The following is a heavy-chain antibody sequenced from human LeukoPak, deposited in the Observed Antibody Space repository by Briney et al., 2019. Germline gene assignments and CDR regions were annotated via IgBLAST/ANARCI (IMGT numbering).Heavy chain of an antibody. CDR2: ISGSGGST. CDR3: ATDLAGSGVTTLVFDY. CDR1: GFNFSSYA. V-gene: IGHV3-23*01. J-gene: IGHJ4*02. Sequence: GGSLRLSCAASGFNFSSYAMSWVRQAPGRGLEWVSGISGSGGSTYYADSVKGRVTISRDNSKNTLFLQTNSLRAEDTAVYYCATDLAGSGVTTLVFDYWGQGTLVTVSS. D-gene: IGHD1-26*01.